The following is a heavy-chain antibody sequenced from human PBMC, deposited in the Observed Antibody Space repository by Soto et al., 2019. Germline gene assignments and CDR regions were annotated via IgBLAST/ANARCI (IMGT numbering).Heavy chain of an antibody. CDR1: GYTFTSYY. V-gene: IGHV1-46*01. CDR2: INPSGGST. CDR3: ARDHLTYSSSPARIPAHPYGMDV. D-gene: IGHD6-13*01. J-gene: IGHJ6*02. Sequence: QVQLVQSGAEVKKPGASVKVSCKASGYTFTSYYMHWVRQAPGQGLEWMGIINPSGGSTSYAQKFQGRVTMTRDTSTSTVDMELSSLRSEDTAVYYCARDHLTYSSSPARIPAHPYGMDVWGQGTTVTVSS.